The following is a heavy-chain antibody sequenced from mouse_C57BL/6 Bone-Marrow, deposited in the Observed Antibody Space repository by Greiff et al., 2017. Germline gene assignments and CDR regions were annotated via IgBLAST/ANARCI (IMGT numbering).Heavy chain of an antibody. CDR2: IDPSDSYT. CDR1: GYTFTSYW. CDR3: ARNGLGPY. D-gene: IGHD4-1*01. J-gene: IGHJ2*01. V-gene: IGHV1-50*01. Sequence: QVQLQQPGAELVKPGASVKLSCKASGYTFTSYWMQWVKQRPGQGLEWIGEIDPSDSYTNYNQKFKGKATLTVDTSSSTAYMQLSSLTSEDSAVYYCARNGLGPYWGHAPLSQSPQ.